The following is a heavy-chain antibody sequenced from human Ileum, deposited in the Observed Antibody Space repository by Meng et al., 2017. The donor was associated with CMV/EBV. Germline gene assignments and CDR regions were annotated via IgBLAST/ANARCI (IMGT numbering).Heavy chain of an antibody. CDR1: GYTFTNDD. J-gene: IGHJ5*02. CDR2: MNTNSGNT. CDR3: ARGGGTGWFDP. D-gene: IGHD1-26*01. V-gene: IGHV1-8*01. Sequence: SCKASGYTFTNDDISWVRQAAGQGLEWMGWMNTNSGNTGYAQKFKDRVTMTRNNSLDTAYMGWSRLKSEDTAVYYCARGGGTGWFDPWGKGTLVTVSS.